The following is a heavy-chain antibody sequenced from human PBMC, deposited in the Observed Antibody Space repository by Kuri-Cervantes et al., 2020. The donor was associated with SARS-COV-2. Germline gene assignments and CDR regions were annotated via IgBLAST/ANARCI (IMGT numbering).Heavy chain of an antibody. Sequence: GSLRLSCTVSGGSISSYYWNWIRQPPGKGLEWIGYIYYSGSTNYNPPLKSRVTISVDTSKNQFSLKLSSVTAADTAVYYCAHIVPKTMEFDYWGQGTLVTVSS. CDR3: AHIVPKTMEFDY. D-gene: IGHD3-10*01. V-gene: IGHV4-59*01. J-gene: IGHJ4*02. CDR1: GGSISSYY. CDR2: IYYSGST.